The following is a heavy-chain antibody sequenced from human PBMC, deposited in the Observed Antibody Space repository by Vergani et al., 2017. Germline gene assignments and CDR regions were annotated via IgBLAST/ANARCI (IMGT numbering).Heavy chain of an antibody. CDR2: ITHSGST. CDR3: ARELEYSSSSEPYNWFDP. Sequence: QVQLQQWGAGLLKPSETLSLTCAVYDGSFSGYYWSWIRQPPGKGLEWIGEITHSGSTNYTPSLKSRVTISVDTSKNQFSLKLSSVTAADTAVYYCARELEYSSSSEPYNWFDPWGQGTLVTVSS. D-gene: IGHD6-6*01. J-gene: IGHJ5*02. V-gene: IGHV4-34*01. CDR1: DGSFSGYY.